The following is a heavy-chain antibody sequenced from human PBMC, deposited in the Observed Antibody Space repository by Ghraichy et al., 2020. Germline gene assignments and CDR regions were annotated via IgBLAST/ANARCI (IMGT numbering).Heavy chain of an antibody. V-gene: IGHV3-30*04. CDR2: ISYDGSNK. Sequence: GGSLRLSCAASGFTFSSYAMHWVRQAPGKGLEWVAVISYDGSNKYYADSVKGRFTISRDNSKNTLYLQMNSLRAEDTAVYYCARALGIAAAGSNSLAYYGMDVWGQGTTVTVSS. CDR1: GFTFSSYA. CDR3: ARALGIAAAGSNSLAYYGMDV. D-gene: IGHD6-13*01. J-gene: IGHJ6*02.